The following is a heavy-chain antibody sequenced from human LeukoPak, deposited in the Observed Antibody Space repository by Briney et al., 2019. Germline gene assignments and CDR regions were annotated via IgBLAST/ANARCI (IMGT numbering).Heavy chain of an antibody. V-gene: IGHV1-69*13. CDR2: IIPIFGTA. CDR3: ASRQSSGWYPLGY. Sequence: GASVKVSCKASGYTFTSYYMHWVRQAPGQGLEWMGGIIPIFGTANYAQKFQGRVTITADESTSTAYMELSSLRSEDTAVYYCASRQSSGWYPLGYWGQGTLVTVSS. J-gene: IGHJ4*02. CDR1: GYTFTSYY. D-gene: IGHD6-19*01.